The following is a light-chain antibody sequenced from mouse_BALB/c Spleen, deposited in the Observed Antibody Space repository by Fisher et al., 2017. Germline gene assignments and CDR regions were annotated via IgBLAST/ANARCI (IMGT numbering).Light chain of an antibody. CDR1: SSVSY. Sequence: IVLTQTPAIMSASPGEKVTMTCRASSSVSYMYWYQQKPGSSPRLLIYDTSNLASGVPVRFSGSGSGTSYSLTIGTMEAEDVATYYCQQGSSIPRYTFGGGTKLEIK. J-gene: IGKJ2*01. CDR2: DTS. V-gene: IGKV4-55*01. CDR3: QQGSSIPRYT.